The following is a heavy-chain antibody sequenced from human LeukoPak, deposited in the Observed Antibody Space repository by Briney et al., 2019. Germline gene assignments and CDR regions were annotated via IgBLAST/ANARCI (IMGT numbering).Heavy chain of an antibody. J-gene: IGHJ4*02. D-gene: IGHD6-19*01. Sequence: GGSLRLSCAPSGFTFSSYAMSWVRQAPGKGLEWVSAISGSGGSTYYADSVKGRFTISRDNSKNTLYLQMNSLRAEDTAVYYCAKVGRSGWYWAYWGQGTLVTVSS. V-gene: IGHV3-23*01. CDR1: GFTFSSYA. CDR3: AKVGRSGWYWAY. CDR2: ISGSGGST.